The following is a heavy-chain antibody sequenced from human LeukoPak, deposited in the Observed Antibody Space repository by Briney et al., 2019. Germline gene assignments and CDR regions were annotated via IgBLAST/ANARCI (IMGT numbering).Heavy chain of an antibody. CDR1: SGSFSGHY. Sequence: PSETLSLTCAVYSGSFSGHYWTWIRQPPGKGLEWIGEINQSGSTNSNPSLKTRVAMSVDTSKNQFSLKMTSVTAADTAVYYCARARGTEAIDYWGLGTLVIVSS. D-gene: IGHD6-25*01. J-gene: IGHJ4*02. CDR2: INQSGST. CDR3: ARARGTEAIDY. V-gene: IGHV4-34*01.